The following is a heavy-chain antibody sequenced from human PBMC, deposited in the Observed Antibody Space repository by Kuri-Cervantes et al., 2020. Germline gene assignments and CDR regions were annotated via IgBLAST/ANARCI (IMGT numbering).Heavy chain of an antibody. J-gene: IGHJ4*02. CDR1: GFTFSSYS. V-gene: IGHV3-33*08. CDR3: ASETLYYYDSSGYHN. Sequence: GESLKISCAASGFTFSSYSMNWVRQAPGKGLEWVAVIWYDGSNKYYADSVKGRFTISRDNSKNTLYLQMNSLRAEDTAVYYCASETLYYYDSSGYHNWGQGTLVTVSS. D-gene: IGHD3-22*01. CDR2: IWYDGSNK.